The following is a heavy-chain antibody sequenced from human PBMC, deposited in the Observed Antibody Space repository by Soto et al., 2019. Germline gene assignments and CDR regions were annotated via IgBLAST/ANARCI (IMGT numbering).Heavy chain of an antibody. D-gene: IGHD3-10*01. CDR2: IYYSGST. V-gene: IGHV4-39*01. CDR3: ARVIMVRGVILSPRIDY. CDR1: GGSLSSSSYY. J-gene: IGHJ4*02. Sequence: SETLSLTCTVSGGSLSSSSYYWGWIRQPPGKGLEWIGSIYYSGSTYYNPSLKSRVTISVDTSKNQFSLKLSSVTATDTAVYYCARVIMVRGVILSPRIDYWGQGTLVTVSS.